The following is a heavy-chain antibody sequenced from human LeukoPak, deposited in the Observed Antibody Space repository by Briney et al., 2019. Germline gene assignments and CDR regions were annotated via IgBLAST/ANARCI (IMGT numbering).Heavy chain of an antibody. CDR1: GGSISSSSYY. Sequence: SETLSLTCTVSGGSISSSSYYWGWIRQPPGKGLEWIGSIYYSGSTYYNPSLKSRVTISVDTSKNQFSLKLSSVTAADTAVYYCARDESSSFNWFDPWGQGTLVTVSS. V-gene: IGHV4-39*07. CDR2: IYYSGST. CDR3: ARDESSSFNWFDP. J-gene: IGHJ5*02.